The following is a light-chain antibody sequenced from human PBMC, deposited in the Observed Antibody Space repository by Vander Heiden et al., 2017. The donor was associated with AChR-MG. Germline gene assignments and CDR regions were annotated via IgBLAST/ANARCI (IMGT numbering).Light chain of an antibody. V-gene: IGKV2-28*01. CDR1: QRLLQSDGNNY. J-gene: IGKJ4*01. CDR3: RQALQTPLT. Sequence: DIVLTQSPLSLPVTPGEPAYISCRSSQRLLQSDGNNYLDWYLRKPGQSPQVLIFLGSNRAPGVPDRFNGSGSGTEFALKISRVEAEDVGVYYCRQALQTPLTFGGGTRVEIK. CDR2: LGS.